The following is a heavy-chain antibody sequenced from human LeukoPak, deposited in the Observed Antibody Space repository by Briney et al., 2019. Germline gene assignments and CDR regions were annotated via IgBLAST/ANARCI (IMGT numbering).Heavy chain of an antibody. CDR2: IYYSGST. CDR3: ASEGSSSSAFDY. D-gene: IGHD6-13*01. CDR1: GGSISSYY. Sequence: SETLSLTCTVSGGSISSYYWSWIRQPPGKGLEWIGYIYYSGSTNYNPSLKSRVTISVDTSKNQFSLKLSSMTAADTAVYYCASEGSSSSAFDYWGQGTLVTVSS. J-gene: IGHJ4*02. V-gene: IGHV4-59*01.